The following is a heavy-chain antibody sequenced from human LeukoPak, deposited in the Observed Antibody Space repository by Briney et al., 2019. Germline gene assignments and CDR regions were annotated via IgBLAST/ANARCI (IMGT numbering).Heavy chain of an antibody. V-gene: IGHV3-48*01. J-gene: IGHJ6*02. CDR1: GFTFSSYH. Sequence: GGSLRLSCAASGFTFSSYHMNWVRQAPGKGLEWVSYISSRNEAIYYVDSVKGRFTISRDNAKNSLYLQMNSLRAEDTAVYYCARDGNRGYDMDVWGQGTTVTVSS. D-gene: IGHD1-14*01. CDR3: ARDGNRGYDMDV. CDR2: ISSRNEAI.